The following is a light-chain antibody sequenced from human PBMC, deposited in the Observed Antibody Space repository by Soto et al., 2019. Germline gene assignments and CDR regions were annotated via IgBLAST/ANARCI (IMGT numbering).Light chain of an antibody. CDR2: GAS. Sequence: EIVLTQSPGTLSLSPGERATLSCRASQSVSRSYLAWYQQKPGQAPRLLIYGASSRATGIPDRFSGSGSGTDFTLTISRLEPEDFALYYCQQYGSSPPWTFGQGTNVEIK. CDR1: QSVSRSY. V-gene: IGKV3-20*01. CDR3: QQYGSSPPWT. J-gene: IGKJ1*01.